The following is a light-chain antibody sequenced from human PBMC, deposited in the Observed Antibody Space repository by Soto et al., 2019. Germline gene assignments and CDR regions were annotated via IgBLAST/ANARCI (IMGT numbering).Light chain of an antibody. CDR3: QQYNTWPIT. V-gene: IGKV3-15*01. CDR1: QYVISN. CDR2: GAS. J-gene: IGKJ5*01. Sequence: EIGLTQSPATLSVYPGERATFSCRTSQYVISNIAWNQHKPGQAPRLLIYGASTRATGIPARLSRSGSGTQFTLTIRRLQSEDFPVYPCQQYNTWPITFGQGTRLQ.